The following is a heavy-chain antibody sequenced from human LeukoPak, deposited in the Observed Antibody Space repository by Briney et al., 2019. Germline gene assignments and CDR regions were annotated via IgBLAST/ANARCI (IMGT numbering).Heavy chain of an antibody. V-gene: IGHV4-38-2*02. CDR3: ARGYYSGYDWKGDAFDI. J-gene: IGHJ3*02. CDR1: GYSISSGYY. D-gene: IGHD5-12*01. CDR2: IYHSGST. Sequence: PSETLSLTCTVSGYSISSGYYWGWIRQPPGKGLEWIGSIYHSGSTYYNPSLKSRVTISVDTSKNQFSLKLSSVTAADTAVYYCARGYYSGYDWKGDAFDIWGQGTMVTVSS.